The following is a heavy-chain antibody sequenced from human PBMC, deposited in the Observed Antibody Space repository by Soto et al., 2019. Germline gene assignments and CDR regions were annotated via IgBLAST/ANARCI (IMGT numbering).Heavy chain of an antibody. CDR1: GGTFSSYA. CDR2: IIPIFGTA. D-gene: IGHD1-7*01. Sequence: SVTVSCKASGGTFSSYAIIWVRQAPGQGLEWMGGIIPIFGTANYAQKFQGRVTITADESTSTAYMELSSLRSEDTAVYYCASIGKPELPAENYYYGMDVWGQGTTVTVSS. J-gene: IGHJ6*02. CDR3: ASIGKPELPAENYYYGMDV. V-gene: IGHV1-69*13.